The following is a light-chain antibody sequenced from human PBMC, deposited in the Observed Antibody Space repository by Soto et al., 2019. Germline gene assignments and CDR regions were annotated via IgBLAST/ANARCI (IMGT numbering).Light chain of an antibody. V-gene: IGKV1-39*01. CDR1: QSISSY. Sequence: DIQMTQSPCSLSASLGDRATITCRASQSISSYLNWYQQKPRKDPKLLIYAASSLQSGVPSRFSGSGSGTDFTLNISSMQTEEFATYYCQQNYSTPITFGQGTKLDI. J-gene: IGKJ5*01. CDR3: QQNYSTPIT. CDR2: AAS.